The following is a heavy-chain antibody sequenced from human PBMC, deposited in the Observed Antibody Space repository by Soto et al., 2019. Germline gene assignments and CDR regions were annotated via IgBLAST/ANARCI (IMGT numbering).Heavy chain of an antibody. D-gene: IGHD3-3*01. Sequence: ASVKVSCKASGYTFTRYAMPWVRQAPGQRLEWMGWISAYNGNTNYAQKLQGRVTMTTDTSTSTAYMELRSLRSDDTAVYYCARVPAKLWSGFDYFDYWGQGTLVTVSS. CDR1: GYTFTRYA. J-gene: IGHJ4*02. V-gene: IGHV1-18*01. CDR3: ARVPAKLWSGFDYFDY. CDR2: ISAYNGNT.